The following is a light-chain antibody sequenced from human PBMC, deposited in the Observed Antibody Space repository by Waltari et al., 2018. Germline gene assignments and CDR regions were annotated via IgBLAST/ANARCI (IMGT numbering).Light chain of an antibody. J-gene: IGKJ3*01. CDR2: GAS. V-gene: IGKV1-39*01. CDR1: QTISTH. Sequence: DIQMTQSPSSLSASVGDRVTITCRASQTISTHLNWYQHKPGKAPSLLIYGASNLQGGVPSRFSDRGSGTDFTLTISSLQPEEFATYYCQQSYSTPRVTFGPGTKV. CDR3: QQSYSTPRVT.